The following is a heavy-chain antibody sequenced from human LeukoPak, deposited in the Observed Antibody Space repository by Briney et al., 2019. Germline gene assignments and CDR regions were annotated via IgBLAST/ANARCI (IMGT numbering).Heavy chain of an antibody. J-gene: IGHJ5*02. D-gene: IGHD4-11*01. V-gene: IGHV3-9*01. CDR2: ISWNSGSI. CDR3: AKGEDDYSNSQFDP. Sequence: PGGSLRLSCAASGFTFDDYAMHWVRQAPGKGLEWVSGISWNSGSIGYADSVKGRFTISRDNAKNSLYLQMNSLRAEDTALYDCAKGEDDYSNSQFDPWGQGTLVTVSS. CDR1: GFTFDDYA.